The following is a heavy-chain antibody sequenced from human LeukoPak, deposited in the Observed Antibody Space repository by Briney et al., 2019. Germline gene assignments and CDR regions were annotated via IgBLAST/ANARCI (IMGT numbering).Heavy chain of an antibody. Sequence: GASVKVSCKASGYTFTSYGISWVRQAPGQGLEWMGRIIPILGIANYAQKFQGRVTITADKSTSTAYMELSSLRSEDTAVYYCARSAPVVVTATAFDYWGQGTLVTVSS. CDR1: GYTFTSYG. CDR2: IIPILGIA. CDR3: ARSAPVVVTATAFDY. J-gene: IGHJ4*02. V-gene: IGHV1-69*04. D-gene: IGHD2-21*02.